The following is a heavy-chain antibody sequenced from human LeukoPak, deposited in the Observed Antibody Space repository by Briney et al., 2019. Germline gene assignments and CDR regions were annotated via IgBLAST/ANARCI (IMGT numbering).Heavy chain of an antibody. Sequence: GESLKISCKGSGYSFTSYWIGWVRQMPGKGLGWMWIIYPGDSDTRYSPSFQVQVTISADKSISTAYLQSSSLKASDADMYYCARHLNLFLPGVLDYYFDYWGQGTLVTVSS. CDR3: ARHLNLFLPGVLDYYFDY. V-gene: IGHV5-51*01. CDR2: IYPGDSDT. D-gene: IGHD3-3*01. CDR1: GYSFTSYW. J-gene: IGHJ4*02.